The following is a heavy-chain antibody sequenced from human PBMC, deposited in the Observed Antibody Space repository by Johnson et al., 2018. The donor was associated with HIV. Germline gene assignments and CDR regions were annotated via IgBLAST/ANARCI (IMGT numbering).Heavy chain of an antibody. Sequence: QVQLVESGGGVVQPGRSLRLSCAASGFTFSRYGMHWVRQAPGKGLEWVAFIRYDGSNKYYADSVKGRFTISRDNSRNTLYLQMNSLKTEDTAVYYCSTPRPNWGWNAFHIWGQGTMVTVSS. CDR1: GFTFSRYG. CDR2: IRYDGSNK. CDR3: STPRPNWGWNAFHI. D-gene: IGHD7-27*01. J-gene: IGHJ3*02. V-gene: IGHV3-30*02.